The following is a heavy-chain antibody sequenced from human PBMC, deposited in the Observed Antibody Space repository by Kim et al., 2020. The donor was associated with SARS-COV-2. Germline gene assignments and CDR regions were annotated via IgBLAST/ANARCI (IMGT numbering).Heavy chain of an antibody. CDR2: IRSKADSYST. Sequence: GGSLRLSCAASGFIFSDSAMYWVRQASGKGLQWVGRIRSKADSYSTAYDVSVKGRFIISRDDSKNTAYLQMNSLKTEDTAIYYCPRVPPYSNSWWDAFDIWGQGTMVTVSS. D-gene: IGHD6-13*01. J-gene: IGHJ3*02. CDR3: PRVPPYSNSWWDAFDI. V-gene: IGHV3-73*01. CDR1: GFIFSDSA.